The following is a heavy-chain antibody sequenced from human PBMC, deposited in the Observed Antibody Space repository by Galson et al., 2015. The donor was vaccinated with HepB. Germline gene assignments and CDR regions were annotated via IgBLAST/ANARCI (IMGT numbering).Heavy chain of an antibody. CDR2: IIPIFGTA. Sequence: SVKVSCKASGGTFSSYAISWVRQAPGQGLEWMGGIIPIFGTANYAQKFQGRVTITADESTSTAYMELSSLRSEDTAVYYCARDRLPGDGDYGPRGSWFDPWGQGTLVTVSS. V-gene: IGHV1-69*13. J-gene: IGHJ5*02. D-gene: IGHD4-17*01. CDR3: ARDRLPGDGDYGPRGSWFDP. CDR1: GGTFSSYA.